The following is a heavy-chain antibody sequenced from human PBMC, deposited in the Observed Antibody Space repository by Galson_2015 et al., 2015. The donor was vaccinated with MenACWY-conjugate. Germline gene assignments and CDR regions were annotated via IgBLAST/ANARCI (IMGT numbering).Heavy chain of an antibody. CDR1: GFPVSSNY. D-gene: IGHD3-3*01. CDR3: ARGGSYEGYAFDI. CDR2: IYSGGSK. J-gene: IGHJ3*02. Sequence: SLRLSCAASGFPVSSNYMHWVRQAPGKGLEWVSVIYSGGSKDYADSVKGRFTISRDNPKNTLYLQMYSLRVEDTAVYYCARGGSYEGYAFDIWGQGTMVTVSS. V-gene: IGHV3-53*01.